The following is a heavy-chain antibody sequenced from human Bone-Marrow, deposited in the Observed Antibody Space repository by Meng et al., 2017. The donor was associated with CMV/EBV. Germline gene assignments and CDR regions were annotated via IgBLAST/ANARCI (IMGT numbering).Heavy chain of an antibody. J-gene: IGHJ6*02. CDR3: AKDHGYYGSGSYLLEYYYYYYGMDV. Sequence: HWVRQAPGKGLEWVAVIWYDGSNKYYADSVKGRFTISRDNSKNTLYLQMNSLRAEDTAVYYCAKDHGYYGSGSYLLEYYYYYYGMDVWGQGTTVTV. V-gene: IGHV3-33*06. CDR2: IWYDGSNK. D-gene: IGHD3-10*01.